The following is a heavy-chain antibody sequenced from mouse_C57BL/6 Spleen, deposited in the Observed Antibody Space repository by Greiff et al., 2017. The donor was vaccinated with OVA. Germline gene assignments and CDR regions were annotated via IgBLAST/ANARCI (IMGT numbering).Heavy chain of an antibody. CDR1: GYTFTTYP. D-gene: IGHD2-1*01. CDR3: ARRGIYYGNAMDY. Sequence: VQLKESGAELVKPGASVKMSCKASGYTFTTYPIEWMKQNHGKSLEWIGNFHPYNDDTKYNEKFKGKATLTVEKSSSTVYLELSRLTSDDSAVYYCARRGIYYGNAMDYWGQGTSVTVSS. CDR2: FHPYNDDT. J-gene: IGHJ4*01. V-gene: IGHV1-47*01.